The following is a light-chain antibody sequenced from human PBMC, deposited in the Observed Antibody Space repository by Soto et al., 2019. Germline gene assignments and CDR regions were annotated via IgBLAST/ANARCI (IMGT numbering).Light chain of an antibody. CDR1: QSISSW. CDR2: KAS. V-gene: IGKV1-5*03. J-gene: IGKJ1*01. CDR3: QQYNDNWT. Sequence: DIQMTQSPSTLSASVGDRVTITCRASQSISSWLAWYQQKPGTAPKLLIYKASTLQSGVPSRFSGSGSGTEFTLTMRSLQPDDSATYYCQQYNDNWTFGQGTKVEIK.